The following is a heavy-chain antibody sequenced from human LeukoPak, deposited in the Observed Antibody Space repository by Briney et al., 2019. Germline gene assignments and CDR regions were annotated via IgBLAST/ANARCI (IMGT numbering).Heavy chain of an antibody. CDR1: GGSISSGGYY. V-gene: IGHV4-31*03. CDR3: ARALGSSGYGWFDP. Sequence: PSQTLSLTCTVSGGSISSGGYYWSCIRQHPGEGLEGIGNIYYSGSAYYNPSLKSRLTISVDTSKNQFSLKLSSVTAADTAVYYCARALGSSGYGWFDPWGQGTLVTVSS. CDR2: IYYSGSA. D-gene: IGHD3-22*01. J-gene: IGHJ5*02.